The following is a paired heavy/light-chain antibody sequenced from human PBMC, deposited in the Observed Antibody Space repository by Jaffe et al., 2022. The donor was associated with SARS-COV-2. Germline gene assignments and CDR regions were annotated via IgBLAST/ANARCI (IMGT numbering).Heavy chain of an antibody. CDR2: ISWNSGTI. CDR3: AKTGCSSPICYINK. V-gene: IGHV3-9*01. D-gene: IGHD2-2*02. CDR1: GFTFDEYA. Sequence: EVQVVESGGGLVQPGRSLRLSCAASGFTFDEYAMHWVRQAPGKGLEWVSGISWNSGTIIYADSVKGRFTISRDNAKKSLYLQMNSLGPEDTALYYCAKTGCSSPICYINKWGQGTLVTVSS. J-gene: IGHJ4*02.
Light chain of an antibody. CDR2: WAS. Sequence: DIVMTQSPDSLAVSLGERATINCKSNQSVLNSSNNRNYLAWYQQKPRQPPKLLIYWASTRDFGVPDRFSGSGSGTDFTLTISSLQAEDVAVYYCQQYYSTPFTFGPGTKVDIK. CDR1: QSVLNSSNNRNY. CDR3: QQYYSTPFT. J-gene: IGKJ3*01. V-gene: IGKV4-1*01.